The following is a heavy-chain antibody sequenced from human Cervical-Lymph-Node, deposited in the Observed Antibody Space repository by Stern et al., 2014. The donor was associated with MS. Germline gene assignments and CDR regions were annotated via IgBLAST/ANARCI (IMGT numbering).Heavy chain of an antibody. Sequence: QDQLVQSGAEVKKPGASVKVSCKTSGYTFTTYYVHWVRQAPGQGLEWVGIINPSDASTSYAQQCPGRVTMTMDTSTSTVSMELTSLTSDDTAVYSCARDLFDGRLGGPGTSDSWGQGTLVPVSS. V-gene: IGHV1-46*03. CDR2: INPSDAST. CDR3: ARDLFDGRLGGPGTSDS. J-gene: IGHJ4*02. CDR1: GYTFTTYY. D-gene: IGHD3-10*01.